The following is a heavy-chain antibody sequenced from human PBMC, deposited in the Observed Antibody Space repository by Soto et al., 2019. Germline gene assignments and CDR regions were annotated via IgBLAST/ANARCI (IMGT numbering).Heavy chain of an antibody. CDR2: ISANKGNT. V-gene: IGHV1-18*01. J-gene: IGHJ4*02. CDR1: GYIFTSSG. D-gene: IGHD3-22*01. CDR3: ARGVAYSSGSPYYFGN. Sequence: QVKLVQSEGEVKKPGASVKVSCKAAGYIFTSSGISWLRQAPGQGLEWMGWISANKGNTNYAQILQGRVTMTRDTSTSTAYMELRSLTADDTAVYYCARGVAYSSGSPYYFGNWGQGTLVSVSS.